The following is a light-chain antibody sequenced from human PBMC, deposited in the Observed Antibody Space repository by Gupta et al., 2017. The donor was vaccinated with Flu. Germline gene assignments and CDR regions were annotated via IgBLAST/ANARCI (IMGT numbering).Light chain of an antibody. Sequence: QSALTQLPSASGTPGQRVSFSCSGSSSNIGRYGVDWYQQLPGAAAKLLINDYSQRTTRVPGRFSGSKSGTSASLAISELQAEDEADYYCAGWEDSLNGHYVFGAGTKVTVL. V-gene: IGLV1-44*01. J-gene: IGLJ1*01. CDR1: SSNIGRYG. CDR2: DYS. CDR3: AGWEDSLNGHYV.